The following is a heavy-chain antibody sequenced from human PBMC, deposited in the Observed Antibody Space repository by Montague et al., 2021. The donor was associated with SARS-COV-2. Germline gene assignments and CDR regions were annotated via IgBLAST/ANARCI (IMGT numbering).Heavy chain of an antibody. J-gene: IGHJ4*02. D-gene: IGHD5-18*01. CDR2: ISSSSSYI. Sequence: SLRLSCAASGFTFSSYSMNWVRQAPGKGLEWVSSISSSSSYIYYADSVKGRFTISRDNAKNSLYLQMNSLRAEDTAVYYCARGIRTAMAPPFDYWGQGTLVTVSS. CDR1: GFTFSSYS. CDR3: ARGIRTAMAPPFDY. V-gene: IGHV3-21*01.